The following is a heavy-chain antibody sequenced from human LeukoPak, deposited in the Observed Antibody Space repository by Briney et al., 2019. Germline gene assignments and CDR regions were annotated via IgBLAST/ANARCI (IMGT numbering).Heavy chain of an antibody. D-gene: IGHD6-6*01. J-gene: IGHJ4*02. V-gene: IGHV3-48*03. CDR1: GFTFSNYE. CDR2: ISSSGRNI. Sequence: GGSLRLSCAASGFTFSNYEFNWVHQAPGKGLEWVSYISSSGRNIYYADSVKGRFTISRDNAKNSLYLQMNSLRAEDTAVYYCARRHGSSWADFDYWGQGTLVTVSS. CDR3: ARRHGSSWADFDY.